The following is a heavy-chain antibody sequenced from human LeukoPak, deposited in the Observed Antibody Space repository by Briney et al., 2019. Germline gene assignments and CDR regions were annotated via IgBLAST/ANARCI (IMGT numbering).Heavy chain of an antibody. J-gene: IGHJ1*01. Sequence: GGSLRLSCAASGFTFSNYAMSWVRQAPGKGLEWVSAISGSASSTYHADSVKGRFTISRDNSKNTLYLQMNSLRAEDTAVYYCAKGNYYDSSGYYPGYFQHWGQGTPVTVSS. CDR3: AKGNYYDSSGYYPGYFQH. V-gene: IGHV3-23*01. D-gene: IGHD3-22*01. CDR2: ISGSASST. CDR1: GFTFSNYA.